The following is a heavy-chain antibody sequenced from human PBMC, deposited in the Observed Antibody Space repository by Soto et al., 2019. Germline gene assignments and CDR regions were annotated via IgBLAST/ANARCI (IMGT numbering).Heavy chain of an antibody. CDR3: ARLARGGSFPWNYYYGMDV. CDR1: GGPNRSSSYY. CDR2: IYYSGST. Sequence: SETLSLTCTVSGGPNRSSSYYWGWIRQPPGKGLEWIGSIYYSGSTYYNPSLKSRVTISVDTSKNQFSLKLSSVTAADTAVYYCARLARGGSFPWNYYYGMDVWGQGTTVT. J-gene: IGHJ6*02. D-gene: IGHD1-26*01. V-gene: IGHV4-39*01.